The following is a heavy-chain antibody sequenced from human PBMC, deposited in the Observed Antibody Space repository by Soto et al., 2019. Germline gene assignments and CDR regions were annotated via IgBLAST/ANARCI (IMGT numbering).Heavy chain of an antibody. CDR2: ISSSSSTI. J-gene: IGHJ4*02. V-gene: IGHV3-48*02. D-gene: IGHD3-22*01. CDR3: ATYYYDSSGYYRYYFDY. Sequence: GGSLSLSCAASGFTFSSYSMNWVRQAPGKGLEWVSYISSSSSTIYYADSVKGRFTISRDNAKNSLYLQMNSLRDEDTAVYYCATYYYDSSGYYRYYFDYWGQGTLVTVSS. CDR1: GFTFSSYS.